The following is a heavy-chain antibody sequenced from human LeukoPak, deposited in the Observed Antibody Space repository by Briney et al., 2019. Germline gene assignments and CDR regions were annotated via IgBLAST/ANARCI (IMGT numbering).Heavy chain of an antibody. V-gene: IGHV4-34*01. CDR2: INHSGSS. CDR1: GGSFSGYY. Sequence: PSETPSLTCAVYGGSFSGYYWGWIRRPPGKGLEWIGEINHSGSSNYNPSLKSRVTISVDTSKNQFSLKLSSMTAADTAVYYCARQDNTARYFDLWSRGTLVTVSS. J-gene: IGHJ2*01. CDR3: ARQDNTARYFDL. D-gene: IGHD1-14*01.